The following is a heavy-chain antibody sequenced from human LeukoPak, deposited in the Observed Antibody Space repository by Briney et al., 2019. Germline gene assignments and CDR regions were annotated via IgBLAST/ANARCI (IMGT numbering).Heavy chain of an antibody. CDR2: MSFTGSS. CDR3: ARDCPFGRVVSAILGAFDM. CDR1: GVSINNSNYY. Sequence: SDTLSLTCTVSGVSINNSNYYWAWIRQPPGKELEWIGIMSFTGSSHYNPSFQGRFTLSVDTSKNQFSLKVSSVTAADTAMYYCARDCPFGRVVSAILGAFDMWGQGTLVTVSS. V-gene: IGHV4-39*07. D-gene: IGHD3-3*01. J-gene: IGHJ3*02.